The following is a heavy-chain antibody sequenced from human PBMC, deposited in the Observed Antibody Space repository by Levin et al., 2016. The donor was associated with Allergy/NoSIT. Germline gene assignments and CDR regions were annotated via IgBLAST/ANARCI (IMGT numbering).Heavy chain of an antibody. CDR1: GGAFNGYS. CDR3: ARDRHYYGSGSYSY. D-gene: IGHD3-10*01. Sequence: SETLSLTCAVNGGAFNGYSGSWIRQSPGKGLEWIGEINHSGGTNYNPSLRGRVTISLDSSNNQFSLTLTSVTAADTAVYYCARDRHYYGSGSYSYWGQGTLVTVSS. V-gene: IGHV4-34*01. CDR2: INHSGGT. J-gene: IGHJ4*02.